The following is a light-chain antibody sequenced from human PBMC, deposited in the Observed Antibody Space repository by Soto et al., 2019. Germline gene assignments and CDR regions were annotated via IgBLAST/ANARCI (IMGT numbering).Light chain of an antibody. CDR2: GAT. CDR3: QQYGSSPYT. V-gene: IGKV3-20*01. J-gene: IGKJ2*01. Sequence: PGERATLSCWASESVGDYLAWYQQKPGQSPRLLIYGATNRATGIPDRFSASGSGTEFTLTISRLEPEDFALYFCQQYGSSPYTFGQGTQLDIK. CDR1: ESVGDY.